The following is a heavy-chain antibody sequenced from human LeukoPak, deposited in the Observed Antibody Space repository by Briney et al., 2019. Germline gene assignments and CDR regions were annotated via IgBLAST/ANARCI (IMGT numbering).Heavy chain of an antibody. V-gene: IGHV3-7*01. CDR1: GFTFSDYG. Sequence: GGSLRLSCAASGFTFSDYGMHWVRQAPGKGLEWVANIKEDGSEKYYVDYVKGRFTISRDNAKNSLYLQMNSVRVEDTAVYYCASTTEKWGQGTLVTVS. CDR2: IKEDGSEK. CDR3: ASTTEK. J-gene: IGHJ4*02. D-gene: IGHD4-17*01.